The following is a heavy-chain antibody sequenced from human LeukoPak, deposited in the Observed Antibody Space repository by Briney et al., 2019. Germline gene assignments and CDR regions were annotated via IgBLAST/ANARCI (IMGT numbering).Heavy chain of an antibody. CDR1: GFTFSSYA. Sequence: GGSLRLSCAASGFTFSSYAMSWVRQAPGKGREGGSAISGSGGSTYYADSVKGRFTISRDNSKNTLYLQMNSLRAEDTAVYYCAKGQGTRGYYFDYWGQGTLVTVSS. V-gene: IGHV3-23*01. J-gene: IGHJ4*02. CDR2: ISGSGGST. D-gene: IGHD2-8*01. CDR3: AKGQGTRGYYFDY.